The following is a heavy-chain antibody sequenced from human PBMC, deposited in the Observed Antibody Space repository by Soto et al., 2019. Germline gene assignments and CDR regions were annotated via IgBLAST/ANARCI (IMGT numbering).Heavy chain of an antibody. D-gene: IGHD1-20*01. CDR1: GGSISSSSYY. V-gene: IGHV4-39*01. J-gene: IGHJ2*01. Sequence: QLQLQESGPGLVKPSETLSLTCTVSGGSISSSSYYWGWIRQPPGKGLEWIASISYSGNTYYNPSPQHRVTISVDTSKNQFSLKLSSVIAADTAVYYCASQLITGAGRGYFDLWGRGTLVTVSS. CDR2: ISYSGNT. CDR3: ASQLITGAGRGYFDL.